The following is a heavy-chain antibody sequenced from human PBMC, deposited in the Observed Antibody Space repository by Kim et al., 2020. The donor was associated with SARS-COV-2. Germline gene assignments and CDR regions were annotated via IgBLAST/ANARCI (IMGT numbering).Heavy chain of an antibody. V-gene: IGHV3-23*01. CDR1: GVTFSNLA. Sequence: GGSLRLSCAAYGVTFSNLASIWGRQSPGSGDAGDFRINARGDRTYYADTVKGRFTISRDKSNNTLSLQMNSLSADDTALYYCVEVGAAGYWGQGTLVTVSS. J-gene: IGHJ4*02. CDR3: VEVGAAGY. CDR2: INARGDRT. D-gene: IGHD1-26*01.